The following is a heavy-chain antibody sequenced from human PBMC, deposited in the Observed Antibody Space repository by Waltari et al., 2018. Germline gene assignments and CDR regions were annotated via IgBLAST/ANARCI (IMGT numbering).Heavy chain of an antibody. Sequence: QVQLQESGPGLVKPSETLSLHCTVSGGSISSHYWSWIRQPPGKGLEWIGYIYYSGSTNYNPSLKSRVTISVDTSKNQFSLKLSSVTAADTAVYYCARALREIMVQGGGMDVWGQGTTVTVSS. CDR1: GGSISSHY. D-gene: IGHD3-10*01. CDR2: IYYSGST. V-gene: IGHV4-59*11. CDR3: ARALREIMVQGGGMDV. J-gene: IGHJ6*02.